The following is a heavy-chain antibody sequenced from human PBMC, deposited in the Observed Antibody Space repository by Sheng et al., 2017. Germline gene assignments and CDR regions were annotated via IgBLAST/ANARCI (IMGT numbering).Heavy chain of an antibody. CDR2: ISGSGGST. CDR3: ARDYSDWSSSFNYYYGMDV. CDR1: GFTFSSYA. V-gene: IGHV3-23*01. Sequence: EVQLLESGGGLVQPGGSLRLSCAASGFTFSSYAMSWVRQAPGKGLEWVSAISGSGGSTYYADSVKGRFTISRDNSKNTLYLQMNSLRAEDTAVYYCARDYSDWSSSFNYYYGMDVWGQGTTVTVSS. J-gene: IGHJ6*02. D-gene: IGHD6-13*01.